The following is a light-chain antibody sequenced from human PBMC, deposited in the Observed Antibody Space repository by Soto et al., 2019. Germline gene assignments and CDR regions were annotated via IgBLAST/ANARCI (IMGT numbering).Light chain of an antibody. CDR3: QQYSTYPLT. V-gene: IGKV1-5*03. CDR2: RAS. CDR1: QSISNS. Sequence: DIQMTQSPSTRSASVGDRVTMTCRASQSISNSLAWYRQQPGKAPKLLIYRASALQSGVPSRLSGSGSGTEFTLTIDSLQPDDFATFYCQQYSTYPLTFGGGTKVDIK. J-gene: IGKJ4*01.